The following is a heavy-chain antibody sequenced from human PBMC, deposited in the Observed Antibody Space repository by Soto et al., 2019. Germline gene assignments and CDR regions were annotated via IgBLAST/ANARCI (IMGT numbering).Heavy chain of an antibody. D-gene: IGHD6-13*01. CDR3: AFPATADFDY. V-gene: IGHV4-4*02. CDR2: IYHSGTT. J-gene: IGHJ4*02. CDR1: GGSLGNNW. Sequence: SSETLSLTCDVSGGSLGNNWWTWVRQSPGRGLEWIGEIYHSGTTNYSPSLKSRVNIAVDMSTNHFSLTLISVTAADTAVYYCAFPATADFDYWGKGILVTVSS.